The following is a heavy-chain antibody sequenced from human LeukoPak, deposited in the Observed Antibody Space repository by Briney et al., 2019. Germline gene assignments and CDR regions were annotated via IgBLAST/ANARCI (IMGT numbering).Heavy chain of an antibody. Sequence: GGSLRLSCAASGFTFSSYSMNWVRQAPGKGLEWVSSISSSSYIDYADSVKGRFTISRDNAKNSLYLQMNSLRAEDTAVYYCAREDRFWEWENDYWGQGTLVPVSS. J-gene: IGHJ4*02. CDR3: AREDRFWEWENDY. V-gene: IGHV3-21*01. D-gene: IGHD3-3*01. CDR2: ISSSSYI. CDR1: GFTFSSYS.